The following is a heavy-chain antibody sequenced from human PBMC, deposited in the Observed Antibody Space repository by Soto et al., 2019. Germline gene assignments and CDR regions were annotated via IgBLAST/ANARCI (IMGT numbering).Heavy chain of an antibody. CDR3: ARPYSGSRRYFDY. CDR2: IYYSGST. J-gene: IGHJ4*02. CDR1: GGSISSSSYY. V-gene: IGHV4-39*01. Sequence: PSETLSLTCTVSGGSISSSSYYWGWIRQPPGKGLEWIGSIYYSGSTYYNPSLKSRVTISVDTSKNQFSLKLSSVTAADTAVYYCARPYSGSRRYFDYWGQGTLVTVS. D-gene: IGHD1-26*01.